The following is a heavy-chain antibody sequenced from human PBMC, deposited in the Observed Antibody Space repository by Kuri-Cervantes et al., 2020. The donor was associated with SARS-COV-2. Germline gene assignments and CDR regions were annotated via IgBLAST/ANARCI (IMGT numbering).Heavy chain of an antibody. CDR3: ARDPTAGRLRYFGWFSSGPSNYYGMDV. J-gene: IGHJ6*02. CDR1: GFTFSSYA. D-gene: IGHD3-9*01. Sequence: GESLKISCAASGFTFSSYAMSWVRQAPGKGLEWVSAISGSGDNTYYADSVKGRFTISRDNAKNSLYLQMNSLRAEDTAVYYCARDPTAGRLRYFGWFSSGPSNYYGMDVWGQGTTVTVSS. V-gene: IGHV3-23*01. CDR2: ISGSGDNT.